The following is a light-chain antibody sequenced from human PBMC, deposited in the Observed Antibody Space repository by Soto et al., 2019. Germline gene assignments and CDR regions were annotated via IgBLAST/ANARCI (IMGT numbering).Light chain of an antibody. CDR3: QRSSSTPYT. CDR2: AAS. CDR1: QSIASY. V-gene: IGKV1-39*01. J-gene: IGKJ2*01. Sequence: DLQMTQSPSSLSASVGDRVTITCRTSQSIASYLNWYQQKPGKAPTLLIYAASTLQSGVPSRFSGSGSGTDVNLTISSLQPEDFATYYCQRSSSTPYTFGQGTHRETK.